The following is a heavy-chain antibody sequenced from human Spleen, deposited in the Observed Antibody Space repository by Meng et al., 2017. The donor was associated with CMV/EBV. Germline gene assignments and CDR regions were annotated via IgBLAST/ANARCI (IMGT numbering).Heavy chain of an antibody. CDR3: AREGEAALDY. CDR1: GFTFSTYS. J-gene: IGHJ4*02. Sequence: GESLKISCAASGFTFSTYSMNWVRQAPGRGLEWVSSITTGSGYIYYADSVKGRFTISRDNAKNSLYLQMNSLRAKDTAVYYCAREGEAALDYWGQGTLVTVSS. CDR2: ITTGSGYI. V-gene: IGHV3-21*01. D-gene: IGHD1-26*01.